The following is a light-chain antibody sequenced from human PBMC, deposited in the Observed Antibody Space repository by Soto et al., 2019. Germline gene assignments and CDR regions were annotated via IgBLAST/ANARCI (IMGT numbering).Light chain of an antibody. CDR3: MQSLQTPWT. V-gene: IGKV2-28*01. CDR1: QSLLHSNGYNY. CDR2: LGS. Sequence: EIVMTQSPLTLPVPPVVPGCISCRHSQSLLHSNGYNYLDWYLQKPGQSPQLLIYLGSDRASGVPDRFSGSGSGTDFTLKISRVEAEDVGVYYCMQSLQTPWTFGQGTKVDIK. J-gene: IGKJ1*01.